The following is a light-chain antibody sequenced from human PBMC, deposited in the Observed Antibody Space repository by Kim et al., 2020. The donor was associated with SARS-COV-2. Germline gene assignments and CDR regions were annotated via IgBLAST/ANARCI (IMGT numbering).Light chain of an antibody. J-gene: IGLJ2*01. CDR2: GNS. CDR1: SSNIGAGYD. CDR3: QSYDSSLSGSKGV. Sequence: VTISCTGSSSNIGAGYDVHWYQQLPGTAPKLLIYGNSNRPSGVPDRFSGSKSGTSASLAITGLQAEDEADYYCQSYDSSLSGSKGVFGGGTQLTVL. V-gene: IGLV1-40*01.